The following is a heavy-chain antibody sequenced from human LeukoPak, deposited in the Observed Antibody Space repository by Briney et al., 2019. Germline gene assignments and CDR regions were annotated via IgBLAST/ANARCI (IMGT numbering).Heavy chain of an antibody. V-gene: IGHV3-30-3*01. Sequence: GRSLRLSCAASGFTFSSYAMHWVRQAPGKGLEWVAVISYDGSNKYYADSVKGRFTISRDNSKNTLYLQMNSLRAEDTALYYCANLDSYYYGSRSPFDYWGQGTLVTVSS. D-gene: IGHD3-10*01. CDR1: GFTFSSYA. CDR3: ANLDSYYYGSRSPFDY. CDR2: ISYDGSNK. J-gene: IGHJ4*02.